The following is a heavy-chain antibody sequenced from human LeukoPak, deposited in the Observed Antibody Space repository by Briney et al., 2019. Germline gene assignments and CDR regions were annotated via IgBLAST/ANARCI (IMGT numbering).Heavy chain of an antibody. V-gene: IGHV4-4*07. J-gene: IGHJ3*02. CDR1: GGSISGYY. Sequence: AATLSLPCTVSGGSISGYYWSWLRQPAGKGLEWLGRIFSSGSTFYNPSLKSRITMSVDTSKNEFSLNMSSVTAADTAVYYCARDRYASGYIRHTFDIWGEGTTVTVSS. CDR3: ARDRYASGYIRHTFDI. D-gene: IGHD5-12*01. CDR2: IFSSGST.